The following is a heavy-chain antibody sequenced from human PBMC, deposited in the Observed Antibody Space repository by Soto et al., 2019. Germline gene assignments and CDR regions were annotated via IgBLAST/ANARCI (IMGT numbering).Heavy chain of an antibody. J-gene: IGHJ4*02. V-gene: IGHV3-23*01. CDR1: GFTFSSYA. CDR3: AKDILAHIVATMNYFDY. Sequence: GGSLRLSCAASGFTFSSYAMSWVRQATGKGLEWVSAISGSGGSTYYADSVKGRFTSSRDNSKNTLYLQMNSLRAEDTAVYYCAKDILAHIVATMNYFDYWGQGTLVTVSS. CDR2: ISGSGGST. D-gene: IGHD5-12*01.